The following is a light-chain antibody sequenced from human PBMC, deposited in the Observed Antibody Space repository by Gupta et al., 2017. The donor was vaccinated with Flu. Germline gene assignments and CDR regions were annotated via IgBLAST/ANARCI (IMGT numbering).Light chain of an antibody. CDR1: QIVSDY. J-gene: IGKJ4*01. V-gene: IGKV1-39*01. Sequence: PSSLSASVGDRVTITCRASQIVSDYLNWYQQKPGKAPDLLIYAASTVHSGVPSRFSGSGSGTDFTLTISSLQPEDFATYYGHQRDNTSDTCGRGTKVAIK. CDR2: AAS. CDR3: HQRDNTSDT.